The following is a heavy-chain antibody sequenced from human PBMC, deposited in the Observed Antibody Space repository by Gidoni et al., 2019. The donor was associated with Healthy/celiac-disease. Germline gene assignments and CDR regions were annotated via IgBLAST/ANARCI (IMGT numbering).Heavy chain of an antibody. CDR3: AKPSTPRSVVTALLDY. Sequence: QVPLVESGVVVVHPGRSLRLSCAASGFTFCSYGMHWVRQAPGKGLEWVAVISYDGSNKYYADSVKGRFTISRDNSKNTLYLQMNSLRAEDTAVYYCAKPSTPRSVVTALLDYWGQGTLVTVSS. V-gene: IGHV3-30*18. J-gene: IGHJ4*02. CDR2: ISYDGSNK. D-gene: IGHD2-21*02. CDR1: GFTFCSYG.